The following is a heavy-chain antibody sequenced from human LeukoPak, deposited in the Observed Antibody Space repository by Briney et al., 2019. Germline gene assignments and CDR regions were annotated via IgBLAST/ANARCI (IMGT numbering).Heavy chain of an antibody. Sequence: SETPSLTCTVSGGSISSGGYYWSWIRQHPGKGLEWIGYIYYSGSTYYNPSLKSRVTISVDTSKNQFSLKLSSVTAADTAVYYCASSIAAAAVYGYDAFDIWGQGTMVTVSS. CDR3: ASSIAAAAVYGYDAFDI. V-gene: IGHV4-31*03. CDR1: GGSISSGGYY. D-gene: IGHD6-13*01. CDR2: IYYSGST. J-gene: IGHJ3*02.